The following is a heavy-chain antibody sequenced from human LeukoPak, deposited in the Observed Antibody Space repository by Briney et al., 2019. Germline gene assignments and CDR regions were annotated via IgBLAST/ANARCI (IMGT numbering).Heavy chain of an antibody. Sequence: GGSLRLSCAASGFTFSSYGMHWVRQAPGKGLEWVAVISYDGSNKSYADSVKGRFAISRDNSKNTIYLQMNSLRAEDTAVYYCAFYRGAHSYFPYWGQGTLVTVSS. D-gene: IGHD3-10*01. J-gene: IGHJ4*02. CDR3: AFYRGAHSYFPY. V-gene: IGHV3-30*03. CDR2: ISYDGSNK. CDR1: GFTFSSYG.